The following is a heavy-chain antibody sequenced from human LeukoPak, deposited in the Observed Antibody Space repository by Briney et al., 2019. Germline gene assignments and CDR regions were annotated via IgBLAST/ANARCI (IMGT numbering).Heavy chain of an antibody. D-gene: IGHD6-25*01. Sequence: SETLSLTCTVSGGSISSYYWGWIRQPPGKGLEWIGYIYYSESTNYNPSLKSRVTISVDKSKNQFSLNLTSVTAADTAVYYCARTVGSGFPDYWGQGTLVTVSS. CDR1: GGSISSYY. J-gene: IGHJ4*02. V-gene: IGHV4-59*12. CDR2: IYYSEST. CDR3: ARTVGSGFPDY.